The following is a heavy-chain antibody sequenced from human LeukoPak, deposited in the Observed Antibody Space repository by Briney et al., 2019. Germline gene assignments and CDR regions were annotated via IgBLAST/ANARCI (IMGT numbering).Heavy chain of an antibody. D-gene: IGHD6-6*01. J-gene: IGHJ3*02. CDR1: GGSISSYY. CDR2: IYYSGST. V-gene: IGHV4-59*01. Sequence: SETLSLTCTVSGGSISSYYWSWIRQPPGKGLEWIGYIYYSGSTNYNPPLKSRVTISVDTSKNQFSLKLSSVTAADTAVYYCARDSARSPHAFGIWGQGTMVTVSS. CDR3: ARDSARSPHAFGI.